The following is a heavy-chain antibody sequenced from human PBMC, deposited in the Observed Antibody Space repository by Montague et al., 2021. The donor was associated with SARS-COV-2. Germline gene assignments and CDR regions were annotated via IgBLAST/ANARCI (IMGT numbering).Heavy chain of an antibody. CDR2: INHSGST. V-gene: IGHV4-39*07. J-gene: IGHJ6*02. D-gene: IGHD2-15*01. Sequence: SETLSLTCTVSGGSISSSSYYWSWIRQPPGKGLEWIGEINHSGSTNYNPSLKSRVTISVDTSKNQFSLKLSSVTAADTAVYYCARGSGCSGGSCYSEWDPHYSYGMDVWGQGTTVTVSS. CDR3: ARGSGCSGGSCYSEWDPHYSYGMDV. CDR1: GGSISSSSYY.